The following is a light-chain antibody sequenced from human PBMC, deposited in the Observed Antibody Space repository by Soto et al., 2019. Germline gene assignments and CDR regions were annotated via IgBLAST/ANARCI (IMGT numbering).Light chain of an antibody. Sequence: DIQMTQSPSTLSGSVGDRVTITCRASQSISSWLAWYQQKPGKAPKLLIYKASSLESGVPSRFSGSGSGTEFTLNISSLQPDDFATYYFQQYNSYPWTFGQGTKWIS. CDR3: QQYNSYPWT. V-gene: IGKV1-5*03. CDR1: QSISSW. CDR2: KAS. J-gene: IGKJ1*01.